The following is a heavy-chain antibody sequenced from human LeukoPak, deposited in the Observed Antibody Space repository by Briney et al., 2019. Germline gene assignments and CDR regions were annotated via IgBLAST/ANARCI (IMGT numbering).Heavy chain of an antibody. D-gene: IGHD6-19*01. J-gene: IGHJ6*03. CDR1: GYTFTSYG. V-gene: IGHV1-18*01. Sequence: ASVKVSCKASGYTFTSYGISWVRQAPGQGLEWMGWISAYNGNTNYAQKLQGRVTMTTDTSTSTAYMELRSLRSDDTAVYYCARGVQWLPRYYYYYYMDVWGKGTTVTVPS. CDR2: ISAYNGNT. CDR3: ARGVQWLPRYYYYYYMDV.